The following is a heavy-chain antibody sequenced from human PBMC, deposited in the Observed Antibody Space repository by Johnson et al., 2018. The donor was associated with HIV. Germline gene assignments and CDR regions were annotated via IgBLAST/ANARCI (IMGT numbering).Heavy chain of an antibody. CDR1: GFSSSRSA. Sequence: VQLVESGGGLVQPGGSLRLSCAASGFSSSRSAMHWIRQATGKGLEWVSGIGTTGDTYYPGSVKGRFTISRDHAKNSLHLQMNSLTAGDTAVYYCARGNTFDIWGQGTLVTVSS. CDR2: IGTTGDT. V-gene: IGHV3-13*01. J-gene: IGHJ3*02. CDR3: ARGNTFDI.